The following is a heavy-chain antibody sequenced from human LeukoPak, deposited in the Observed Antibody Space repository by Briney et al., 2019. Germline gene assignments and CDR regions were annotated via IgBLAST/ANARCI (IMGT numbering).Heavy chain of an antibody. D-gene: IGHD3-16*01. Sequence: GGSLRLSCAASGFTFSSYDMHWVRQATGKGLEWVSAIGTAGDTYYPGSVKGRFTISRENAKNSLYLQMNSLRAGDTAVYYCARGGGISYPYAFDIWGQGTLVTVSS. CDR1: GFTFSSYD. V-gene: IGHV3-13*01. J-gene: IGHJ4*02. CDR2: IGTAGDT. CDR3: ARGGGISYPYAFDI.